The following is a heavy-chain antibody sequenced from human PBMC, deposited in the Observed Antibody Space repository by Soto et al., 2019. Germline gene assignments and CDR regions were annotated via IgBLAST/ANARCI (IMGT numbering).Heavy chain of an antibody. CDR1: GFSLSNSGVG. CDR3: AHCTVHYYGEYDPGTSLVFDS. D-gene: IGHD4-17*01. V-gene: IGHV2-5*02. Sequence: QITLKESGPSPVKPTQTLTVTCTFSGFSLSNSGVGVAWIRQPPGKALEWLALIYGDNDKRYSPYLKTRLTITNDPSKNQVVLTITNTFPVDTATYCGAHCTVHYYGEYDPGTSLVFDSCGLAPVVTVSS. J-gene: IGHJ4*02. CDR2: IYGDNDK.